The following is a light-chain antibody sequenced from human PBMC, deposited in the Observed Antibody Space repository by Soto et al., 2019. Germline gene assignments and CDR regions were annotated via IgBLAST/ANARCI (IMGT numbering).Light chain of an antibody. Sequence: VQMTQSRSTLSASVGDRGSITCRASQSISSWLAWYQQKPGKAPKLLIYKASSLESGVPSRFSGSGSGTEFTLTISSLQPDDFATYYCQQYNSYSITFGQGTRLEIK. CDR3: QQYNSYSIT. CDR2: KAS. J-gene: IGKJ5*01. V-gene: IGKV1-5*03. CDR1: QSISSW.